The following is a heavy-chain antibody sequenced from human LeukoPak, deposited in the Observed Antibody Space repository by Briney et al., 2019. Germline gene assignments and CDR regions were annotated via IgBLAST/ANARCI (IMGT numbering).Heavy chain of an antibody. Sequence: GESLKISCKASGYTFSSNWIGWVRQMPGKGLELMGIIYPGGSDTRYSPSFQGQVTFSADKSITTAYLQWSRLQASDTAMYYCARQYINSSPFDYWGQGTLVTVSS. D-gene: IGHD6-6*01. CDR1: GYTFSSNW. CDR2: IYPGGSDT. J-gene: IGHJ4*02. CDR3: ARQYINSSPFDY. V-gene: IGHV5-51*01.